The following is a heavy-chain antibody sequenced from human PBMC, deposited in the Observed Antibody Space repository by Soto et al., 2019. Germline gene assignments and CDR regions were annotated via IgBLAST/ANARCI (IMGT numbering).Heavy chain of an antibody. J-gene: IGHJ3*02. D-gene: IGHD3-10*01. V-gene: IGHV3-53*02. CDR3: ARDRPGDEGDGFDI. CDR1: GLIVSSNY. Sequence: ELQLVETGGGLIQPGGSLRLSCAASGLIVSSNYMNWVRQAPGKGLEWVSVLYSGGSTHYAGSVKGRFIISRDNSKNTLYLQMNSLRAEDTAVYYCARDRPGDEGDGFDIWGHGTMVTVSS. CDR2: LYSGGST.